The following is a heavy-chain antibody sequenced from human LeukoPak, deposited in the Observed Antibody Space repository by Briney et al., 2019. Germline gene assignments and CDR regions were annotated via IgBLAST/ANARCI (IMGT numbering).Heavy chain of an antibody. V-gene: IGHV4-59*01. Sequence: SETLSLTCTVSGGSISSYYWSWIRQPPGKGLEWIGYIYYSGSTNYNPSLKSRVTISVDTSKNQFSLKLSSVTAADTAVYYCARIQVGSTSQKIRSGKIYYFDYWGQGTLVTVSS. D-gene: IGHD2-2*01. CDR1: GGSISSYY. CDR3: ARIQVGSTSQKIRSGKIYYFDY. CDR2: IYYSGST. J-gene: IGHJ4*02.